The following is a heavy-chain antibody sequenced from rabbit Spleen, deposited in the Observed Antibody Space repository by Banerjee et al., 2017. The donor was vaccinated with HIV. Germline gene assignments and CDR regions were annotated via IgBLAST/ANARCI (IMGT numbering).Heavy chain of an antibody. CDR3: ARDTGSSFSSYGMDL. Sequence: QSLEESGGDLVKPGGSLTLTCTASGFSFNNNYYMCWVRQAPGKGLEWIACIYGGDGYSTAYASWAKGRFTVSKISSTTVTLQMTSLTAADTATYFCARDTGSSFSSYGMDLWGPGTLVTVS. D-gene: IGHD8-1*01. CDR1: GFSFNNNYY. CDR2: IYGGDGYST. V-gene: IGHV1S40*01. J-gene: IGHJ6*01.